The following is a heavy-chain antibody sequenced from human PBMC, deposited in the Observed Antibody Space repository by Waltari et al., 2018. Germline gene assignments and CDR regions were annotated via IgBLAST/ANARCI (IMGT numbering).Heavy chain of an antibody. CDR3: AREGLVATITPYYFDY. Sequence: QVQLVQSGAEVKKPGASVKVSCKASGYTFTSYAMHWVRQAPGQRLEWMGWINAGKGNTKYSQKFQGRVTITRDTSASTAYMELSSLRSEDTAVYYCAREGLVATITPYYFDYWGQGTLVTVSS. CDR2: INAGKGNT. V-gene: IGHV1-3*01. CDR1: GYTFTSYA. J-gene: IGHJ4*02. D-gene: IGHD5-12*01.